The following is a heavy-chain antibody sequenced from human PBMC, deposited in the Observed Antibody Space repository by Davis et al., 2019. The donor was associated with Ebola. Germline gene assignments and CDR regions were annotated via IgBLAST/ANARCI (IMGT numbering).Heavy chain of an antibody. CDR1: GFTFSSYS. CDR2: ISSSSSTI. CDR3: ARRSVVVITTFDYYYGMDV. D-gene: IGHD3-22*01. Sequence: PGGSLRLSCAASGFTFSSYSMNWVRQAPGKGLEWVSYISSSSSTIYYADSVKGRFTISRDNAKNSLYLQMNSLRDEDTAVYYCARRSVVVITTFDYYYGMDVWGQGTTVTVSS. V-gene: IGHV3-48*02. J-gene: IGHJ6*02.